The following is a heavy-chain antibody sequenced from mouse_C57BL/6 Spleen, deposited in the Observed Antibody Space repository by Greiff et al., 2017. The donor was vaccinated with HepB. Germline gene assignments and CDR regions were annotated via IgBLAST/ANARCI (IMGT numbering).Heavy chain of an antibody. CDR1: GYSITSGYY. V-gene: IGHV3-6*01. J-gene: IGHJ4*01. CDR2: ISYDGSN. CDR3: ARNYGSSSPYAMDY. D-gene: IGHD1-1*01. Sequence: ESGPGLVKPSQSLSLTCSVTGYSITSGYYWNWIRQFPGNKLEWMGYISYDGSNNYNPSLKNRISITSDTSKNQFFLKWNSVTTEDTATYYCARNYGSSSPYAMDYWGQGTSVTVSS.